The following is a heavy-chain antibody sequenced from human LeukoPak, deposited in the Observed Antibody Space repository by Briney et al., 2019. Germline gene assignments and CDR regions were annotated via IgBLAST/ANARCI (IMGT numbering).Heavy chain of an antibody. CDR2: INHSGST. Sequence: SETLSLTCAVYGGSFSGYYWSWIRQPPGKGLEWIGEINHSGSTNYNPSLKSRVTISVDTSKNQFSLKLSPVTAADTAVYYCARVGPYCGGDCYRYFYYYYMDVWGTGTTVTVSS. J-gene: IGHJ6*03. V-gene: IGHV4-34*01. CDR1: GGSFSGYY. D-gene: IGHD2-21*02. CDR3: ARVGPYCGGDCYRYFYYYYMDV.